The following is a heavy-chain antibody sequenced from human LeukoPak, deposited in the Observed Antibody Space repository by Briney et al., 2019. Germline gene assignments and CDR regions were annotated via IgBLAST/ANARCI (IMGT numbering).Heavy chain of an antibody. Sequence: GGSLRLSCAASGFTFSDHSINWVRQAPGKGLEWVSYISGSSNYIYYADSVKGRFTIARDNAKNSVYLQMNSLRAEDTAVYYCAREPSGWYLDYWGRGTLVTVSS. V-gene: IGHV3-21*01. J-gene: IGHJ4*02. D-gene: IGHD6-19*01. CDR3: AREPSGWYLDY. CDR2: ISGSSNYI. CDR1: GFTFSDHS.